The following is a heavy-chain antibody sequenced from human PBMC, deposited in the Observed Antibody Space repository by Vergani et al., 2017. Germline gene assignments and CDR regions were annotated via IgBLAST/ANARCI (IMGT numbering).Heavy chain of an antibody. V-gene: IGHV4-30-2*01. D-gene: IGHD2-15*01. Sequence: QLQLQESGSGLVKPSQTLSLTCAVSGGSISSGGYSWSWIRQPPGKGLEWIGYIYHSGSTNYNPSLKSRVTISVDTSKNQFSLKLSSVTAADTAVYYCARGYCSGGSCSIYGMDVWGQGTTVTVSS. J-gene: IGHJ6*02. CDR3: ARGYCSGGSCSIYGMDV. CDR1: GGSISSGGYS. CDR2: IYHSGST.